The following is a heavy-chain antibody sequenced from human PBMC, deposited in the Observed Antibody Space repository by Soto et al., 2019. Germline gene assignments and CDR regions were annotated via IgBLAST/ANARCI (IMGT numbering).Heavy chain of an antibody. J-gene: IGHJ4*02. V-gene: IGHV3-33*01. Sequence: QVQLVESGGGVVQPGRSLRLSCAASGFTFSSYGMHWVRQAPGKGLEWVAVIWYDGSNKYYADSVKGRFTISRDNSKNTLYLQMNSLRADDTAVYYCARVIAARSFDYWGQGTLVTVSS. D-gene: IGHD6-6*01. CDR2: IWYDGSNK. CDR3: ARVIAARSFDY. CDR1: GFTFSSYG.